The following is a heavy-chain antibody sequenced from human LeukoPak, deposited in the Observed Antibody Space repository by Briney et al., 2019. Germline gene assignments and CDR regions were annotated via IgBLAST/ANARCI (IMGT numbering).Heavy chain of an antibody. D-gene: IGHD3-3*01. Sequence: PSETLSLTCAVYGGSFSGYYWSWIRKPPGKGLEWIGEINHSGSTNYNPSLKSRVTIPVDTSKNQFSLKLSSVTAAATAVYYCARVRRSLNWFDPWGQGTLVTVSS. CDR2: INHSGST. CDR1: GGSFSGYY. J-gene: IGHJ5*02. V-gene: IGHV4-34*01. CDR3: ARVRRSLNWFDP.